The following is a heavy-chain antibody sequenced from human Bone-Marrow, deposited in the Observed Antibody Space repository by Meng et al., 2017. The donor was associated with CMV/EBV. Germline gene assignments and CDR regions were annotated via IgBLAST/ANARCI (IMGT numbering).Heavy chain of an antibody. CDR3: ARARPLRYCSSTSCYNGWFDP. D-gene: IGHD2-2*02. J-gene: IGHJ5*02. CDR2: INGHGSST. CDR1: GFTFSSYS. Sequence: GESLKISCAASGFTFSSYSMNWVRQAPGKGPVWLSRINGHGSSTDYADSVKGRFTISRDNSKNTLYLQMNSLRAEDTAVYYCARARPLRYCSSTSCYNGWFDPWGQRTLVTVSS. V-gene: IGHV3-74*01.